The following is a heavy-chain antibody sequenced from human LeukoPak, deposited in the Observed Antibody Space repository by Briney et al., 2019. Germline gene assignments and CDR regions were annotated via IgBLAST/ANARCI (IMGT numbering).Heavy chain of an antibody. D-gene: IGHD3-10*01. CDR1: GGSFSGYY. J-gene: IGHJ4*02. CDR3: ARGLWMVPFDY. CDR2: INHSEST. V-gene: IGHV4-34*01. Sequence: SETLSLTCAVYGGSFSGYYWSWIRQPPGKGLEWIGEINHSESTNYNPSLKSRVTISVDTSKNQFSLKLSSVTAADTAVYYCARGLWMVPFDYWGQGTLVTVSS.